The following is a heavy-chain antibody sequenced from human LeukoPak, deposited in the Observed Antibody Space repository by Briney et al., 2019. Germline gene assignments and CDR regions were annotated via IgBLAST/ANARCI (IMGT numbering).Heavy chain of an antibody. CDR1: GGSIDSYY. V-gene: IGHV4-59*01. J-gene: IGHJ4*02. D-gene: IGHD3-16*01. Sequence: PSETLSLTCTVSGGSIDSYYWSWIRQPPGKGLEWIGYIFYSGGTNYNPSLKSRVTMSVDTSKTQFSLKLSSVTAADTAVYYCARGVGLHVYYFDYWGQGSLVTVSS. CDR2: IFYSGGT. CDR3: ARGVGLHVYYFDY.